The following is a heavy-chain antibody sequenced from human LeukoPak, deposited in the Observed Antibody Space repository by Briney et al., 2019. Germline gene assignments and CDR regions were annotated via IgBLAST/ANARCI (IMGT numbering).Heavy chain of an antibody. D-gene: IGHD2-21*01. CDR3: ACGVPHSYYYVDV. J-gene: IGHJ6*03. V-gene: IGHV4-59*12. CDR1: GDSINTYY. CDR2: IYYTGSA. Sequence: PSETLSLTCTVSGDSINTYYWNWIRQPPGRGLEWIAHIYYTGSASYNPSLKSRATISVDTSKNQFSLSLSSVTAADTAVYYCACGVPHSYYYVDVWGKGTTVAVSS.